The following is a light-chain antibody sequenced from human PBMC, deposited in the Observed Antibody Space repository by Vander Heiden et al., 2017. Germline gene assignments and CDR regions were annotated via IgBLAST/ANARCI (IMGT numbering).Light chain of an antibody. J-gene: IGKJ3*01. Sequence: IVLTQSPATLSLSPGERATLSCRASQSVSSYLAWYQQKPGQAPRLLIYDASNRATGIPARFSGSRSETDFTLTISSLGPEDFAIYYCQQRSTPFTFGPGTKVDIK. CDR3: QQRSTPFT. CDR1: QSVSSY. V-gene: IGKV3-11*01. CDR2: DAS.